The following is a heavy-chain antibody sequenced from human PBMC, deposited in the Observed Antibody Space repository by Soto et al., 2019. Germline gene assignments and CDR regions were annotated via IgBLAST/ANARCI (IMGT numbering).Heavy chain of an antibody. CDR2: IYYSGST. CDR3: ARDGLVGARAFDY. D-gene: IGHD1-26*01. CDR1: GGSISSGGYY. V-gene: IGHV4-31*03. Sequence: PSETLSLTCTVSGGSISSGGYYWSWIRQHPGKGLEWIGYIYYSGSTYYNPSLKSRVTISVDTSKNQFSLKLSSVTAADTAVYYCARDGLVGARAFDYWGQGTLVTVSS. J-gene: IGHJ4*02.